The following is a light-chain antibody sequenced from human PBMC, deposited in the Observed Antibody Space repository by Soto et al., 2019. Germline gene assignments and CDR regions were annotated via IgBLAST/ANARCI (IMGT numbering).Light chain of an antibody. CDR2: WAS. J-gene: IGKJ4*01. CDR1: QSVLYSSNNKNY. CDR3: QEYYSAPLT. V-gene: IGKV4-1*01. Sequence: IVMTQSPDSLAAYLGARATINCKSSQSVLYSSNNKNYLAWYQQKPVQPPKLLISWASTRESGGPHRFSGSGSGTYFSRTIGGLQDEEVAVYDCQEYYSAPLTFGRGTKVEIE.